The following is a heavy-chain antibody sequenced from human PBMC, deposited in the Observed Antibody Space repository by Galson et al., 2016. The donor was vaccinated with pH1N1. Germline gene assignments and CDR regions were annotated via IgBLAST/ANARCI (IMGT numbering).Heavy chain of an antibody. J-gene: IGHJ4*02. CDR1: GFTFSDYY. CDR3: AVRGYGRLAAVDY. D-gene: IGHD6-13*01. CDR2: VDPDNSKT. Sequence: KLSCTVSGFTFSDYYIHWVHQAPGKGLEWMGPVDPDNSKTIYAGKFQGRITIAADKSTNTAYMELNSLRSEDAAIYYCAVRGYGRLAAVDYWGQGTRVTVSS. V-gene: IGHV1-69-2*01.